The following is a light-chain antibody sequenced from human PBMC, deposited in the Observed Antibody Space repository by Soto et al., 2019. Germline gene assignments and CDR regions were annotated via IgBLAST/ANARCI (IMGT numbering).Light chain of an antibody. CDR3: AAWDDSLNGPV. CDR2: YDD. CDR1: SSNIGSNG. V-gene: IGLV1-36*01. J-gene: IGLJ2*01. Sequence: QSVLTQPPSVSEAPRQRVTISCSGSSSNIGSNGVNWYQQLPGKAPKLLIYYDDLVPSGVSDRFSASKSGTSASLAIRGLQSEDEADYYCAAWDDSLNGPVFGGGTKVTVL.